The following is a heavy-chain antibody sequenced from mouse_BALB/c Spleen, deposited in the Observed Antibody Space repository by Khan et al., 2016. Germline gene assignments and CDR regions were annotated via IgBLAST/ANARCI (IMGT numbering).Heavy chain of an antibody. CDR3: ARTGDYPHYAVDY. V-gene: IGHV9-3*02. Sequence: QIQLVQSGPELKKPGESVKLSCKATGYTITNYGMNWVKQALGKGLKWLGWINTYTGDTTYAAAFKGRFAFSLETSDSNDYLQINYLKNEDTATYFYARTGDYPHYAVDYWGQGTTDTVSS. CDR2: INTYTGDT. D-gene: IGHD2-13*01. J-gene: IGHJ4*01. CDR1: GYTITNYG.